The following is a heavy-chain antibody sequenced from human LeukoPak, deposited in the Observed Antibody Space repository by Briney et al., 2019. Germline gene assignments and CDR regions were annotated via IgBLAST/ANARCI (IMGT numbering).Heavy chain of an antibody. CDR3: ARGPLYPHRVAFDI. CDR1: GYIFTSYG. V-gene: IGHV1-18*01. Sequence: ASVKVSCKASGYIFTSYGISWVRQAPGQGLEWMGWISAYNGNTNYAQKLQGRVTMTTDTSTSTAYMELRSLRSDDTAVYYCARGPLYPHRVAFDIWGQGTMVTVSS. J-gene: IGHJ3*02. D-gene: IGHD1-14*01. CDR2: ISAYNGNT.